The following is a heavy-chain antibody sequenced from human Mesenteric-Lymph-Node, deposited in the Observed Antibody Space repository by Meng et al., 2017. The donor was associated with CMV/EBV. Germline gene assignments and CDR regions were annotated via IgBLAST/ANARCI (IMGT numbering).Heavy chain of an antibody. Sequence: SGFSFSTNAMHWVRQAPGKGLEWVAILSFDGRNQYYTDSVKGRFTISRDSSKNTLYLQMNSLRPEDTAVYYCAKRIASSRATEDDFADWDQGTLVTVSS. D-gene: IGHD2-15*01. CDR2: LSFDGRNQ. CDR3: AKRIASSRATEDDFAD. V-gene: IGHV3-30-3*02. J-gene: IGHJ4*02. CDR1: GFSFSTNA.